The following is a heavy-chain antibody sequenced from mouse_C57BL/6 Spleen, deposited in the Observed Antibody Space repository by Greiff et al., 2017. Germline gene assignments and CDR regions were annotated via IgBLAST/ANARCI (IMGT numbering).Heavy chain of an antibody. V-gene: IGHV5-9-1*02. J-gene: IGHJ4*01. CDR3: TRGDYGSSYNYAMDY. Sequence: EVKLVESGEGLVKPGGSLKLSCAASGFTFSSYAMSWVRQTPEKRLEWVAYISSGGDYIYYADTVKGRFTISRDNARNTLYLQMSSLKSEDTAMYYCTRGDYGSSYNYAMDYWGQGTSGTVSS. CDR2: ISSGGDYI. D-gene: IGHD1-1*01. CDR1: GFTFSSYA.